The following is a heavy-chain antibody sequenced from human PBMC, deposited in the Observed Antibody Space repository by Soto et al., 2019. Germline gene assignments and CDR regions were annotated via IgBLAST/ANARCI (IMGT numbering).Heavy chain of an antibody. CDR3: ARILSVVVVPAAPYDAFDI. Sequence: GASVKVSCKASGYTFTSYGISRVRQAPRQGLEWMGWISAYNGNTNYAQKLQGRVTMTTDTSTSTAYMELRSLRSDDTAVYYCARILSVVVVPAAPYDAFDIWGQGTMVTVSS. CDR1: GYTFTSYG. V-gene: IGHV1-18*01. CDR2: ISAYNGNT. J-gene: IGHJ3*02. D-gene: IGHD2-2*01.